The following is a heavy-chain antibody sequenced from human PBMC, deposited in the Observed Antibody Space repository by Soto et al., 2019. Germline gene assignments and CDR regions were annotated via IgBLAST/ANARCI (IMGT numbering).Heavy chain of an antibody. CDR2: IYWDDDK. J-gene: IGHJ4*02. CDR1: GFSISTSGVG. V-gene: IGHV2-5*02. Sequence: QITLKESGPTLVEPTQTLTLTCSLSGFSISTSGVGVGWIRQTPGKALEWLVFIYWDDDKRYSPSLKSRLAITKDTSKNQVVLTMTDMDPVDTGTYYCAHRRDYYGDWNSGQFAYWGQGTLVTVSS. CDR3: AHRRDYYGDWNSGQFAY. D-gene: IGHD4-17*01.